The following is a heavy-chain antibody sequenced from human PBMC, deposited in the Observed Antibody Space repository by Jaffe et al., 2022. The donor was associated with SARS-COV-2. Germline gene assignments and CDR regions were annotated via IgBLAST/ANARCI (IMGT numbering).Heavy chain of an antibody. CDR1: GFTFRESW. V-gene: IGHV3-7*01. CDR2: MKGDGSEI. J-gene: IGHJ4*02. D-gene: IGHD5-12*01. Sequence: EVQLVESGGDLVQPGGSLRLSCAASGFTFRESWMNWVRQAPGKGLEWVASMKGDGSEIYYVDSVKGRFTISRDNANNFLYLRVNSLRVEDTAVYYCARDRGYWAFDYWGQGTLVTVSS. CDR3: ARDRGYWAFDY.